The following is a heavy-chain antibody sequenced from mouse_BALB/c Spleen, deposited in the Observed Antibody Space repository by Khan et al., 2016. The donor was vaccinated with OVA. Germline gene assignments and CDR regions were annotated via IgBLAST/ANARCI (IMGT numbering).Heavy chain of an antibody. CDR1: GFSLTSYG. CDR2: IWSYGST. J-gene: IGHJ1*01. V-gene: IGHV2-4*02. CDR3: ARFYDYEGYFDV. D-gene: IGHD2-4*01. Sequence: VQLQESGPGLVQPSQNLSITCTVSGFSLTSYGVHWVRQPPGKGLEWLGVIWSYGSTDYNAAFISRLSISKDNSKSQVFFKMNSLQADDTAIYYCARFYDYEGYFDVWGAGTTVTVSS.